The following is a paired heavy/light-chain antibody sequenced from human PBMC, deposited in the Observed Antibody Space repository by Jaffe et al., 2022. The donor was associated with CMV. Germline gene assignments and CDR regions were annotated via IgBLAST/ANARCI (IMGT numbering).Heavy chain of an antibody. CDR3: AIVWGSYSGVFDI. J-gene: IGHJ3*02. CDR1: GYTFTSYY. Sequence: QVQLVQSGAEVKKPGASVKVSCKASGYTFTSYYMHWVRQAPGQGLEWMGIINPSGGSTSYAQKFQGRVTMTRDTSTSTVYMELSSLRSEDTAVYYCAIVWGSYSGVFDIWGQGTMVTVSS. CDR2: INPSGGST. D-gene: IGHD3-16*01. V-gene: IGHV1-46*03.
Light chain of an antibody. CDR3: QSYDSGLRGPVV. Sequence: QSVLAQPPSVSGAPGQRVTISCTGTNSDIGAGYDVHWYQQLPGAAPKLLIYNNFIRPSGVPDRFSASRSGTSASLAITGLQADDEADYYCQSYDSGLRGPVVFGGGTKLTVL. V-gene: IGLV1-40*01. CDR2: NNF. J-gene: IGLJ2*01. CDR1: NSDIGAGYD.